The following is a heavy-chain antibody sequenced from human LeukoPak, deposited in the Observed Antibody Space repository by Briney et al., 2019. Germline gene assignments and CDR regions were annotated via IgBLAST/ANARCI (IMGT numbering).Heavy chain of an antibody. J-gene: IGHJ5*02. Sequence: ASVKVSCKVSGYTLTELSMHWVRQAPGKGLEWMGGFDNEDGETIYAQRFQGRVTMTEDTSTDTAYMELSSLRSEDTAVYYCATTEYDSSGYYSEWFDPWGQGTLVTFS. CDR1: GYTLTELS. V-gene: IGHV1-24*01. CDR2: FDNEDGET. CDR3: ATTEYDSSGYYSEWFDP. D-gene: IGHD3-22*01.